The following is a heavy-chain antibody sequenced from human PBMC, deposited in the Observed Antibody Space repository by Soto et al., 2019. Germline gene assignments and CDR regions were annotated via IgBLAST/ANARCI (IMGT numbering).Heavy chain of an antibody. CDR2: ILYDGSNK. D-gene: IGHD3-3*01. CDR1: GFTFSSYG. CDR3: AKDEGDFWSGYPLGDYYYYGMDV. J-gene: IGHJ6*02. Sequence: QVQLVESGGGVVQPGRSLRLSCAASGFTFSSYGMHWVRQAPGKGLEWVAVILYDGSNKYYADSVKGRFTISRDNSKNTLYLQMNSLRAEDTAVYYCAKDEGDFWSGYPLGDYYYYGMDVWGQGTTVTVSS. V-gene: IGHV3-30*18.